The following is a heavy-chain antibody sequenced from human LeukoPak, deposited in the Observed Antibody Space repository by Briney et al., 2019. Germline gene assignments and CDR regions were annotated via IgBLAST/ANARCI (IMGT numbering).Heavy chain of an antibody. D-gene: IGHD6-19*01. Sequence: GGSLRLSCAVSGFTFSNYAFHWVRQAPGKGLEWVAIISYDASNEYYADSVKGRFTISRDNAKNSLYLQMNSLRADDTAVYYCARDSNIAVAAIDYWDQGTLVTVSS. CDR3: ARDSNIAVAAIDY. J-gene: IGHJ4*02. CDR2: ISYDASNE. V-gene: IGHV3-30-3*01. CDR1: GFTFSNYA.